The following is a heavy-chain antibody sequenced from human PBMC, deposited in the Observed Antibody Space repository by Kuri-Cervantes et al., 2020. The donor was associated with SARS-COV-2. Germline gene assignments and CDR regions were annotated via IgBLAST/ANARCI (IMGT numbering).Heavy chain of an antibody. D-gene: IGHD3-3*01. CDR1: GGTFSHYA. CDR3: ARDLGVPSDTIPGAGAFDI. V-gene: IGHV1-69*04. J-gene: IGHJ3*02. CDR2: IIPILGTA. Sequence: SVKVSCKASGGTFSHYAFSWVRQAPGQGLEWVGRIIPILGTADYAQKFQGRVTLTADKSTSTAYMELSSLRSEDTAVYYCARDLGVPSDTIPGAGAFDIWGQGTMVTVSS.